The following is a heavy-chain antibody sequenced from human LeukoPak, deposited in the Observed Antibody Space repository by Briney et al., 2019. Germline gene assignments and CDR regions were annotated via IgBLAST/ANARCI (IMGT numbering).Heavy chain of an antibody. D-gene: IGHD3-10*01. CDR3: AREDGSGAFDP. Sequence: PGGSLRLSCAASGFTFSSYWMHWMHWVRQAPGKGLLWVSRISSDGSSTSYADSVKGRFTISRENAKNTLYLQMNSLRADDTAVYYCAREDGSGAFDPWGQGTLVTVSS. CDR1: GFTFSSYWMHW. V-gene: IGHV3-74*01. J-gene: IGHJ5*02. CDR2: ISSDGSST.